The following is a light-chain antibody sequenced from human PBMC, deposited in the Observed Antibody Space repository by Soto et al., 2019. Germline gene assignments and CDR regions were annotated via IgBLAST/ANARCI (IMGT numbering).Light chain of an antibody. CDR3: QQYGSSPRT. CDR2: GAS. CDR1: QSVTITN. Sequence: VSTRSPGTLSLSPGQRATLSCRATQSVTITNLAWYQQKPGQPPRLLIYGASSRATGIPDRFSGSGSGTDFTLTISRLEPEDFAVYYCQQYGSSPRTFGQGTKVDIK. V-gene: IGKV3-20*01. J-gene: IGKJ1*01.